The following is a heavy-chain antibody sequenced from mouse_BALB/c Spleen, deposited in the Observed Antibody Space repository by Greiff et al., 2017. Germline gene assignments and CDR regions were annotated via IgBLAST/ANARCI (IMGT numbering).Heavy chain of an antibody. D-gene: IGHD2-4*01. J-gene: IGHJ4*01. V-gene: IGHV2-6-7*01. CDR2: IWGDGST. CDR1: GFSFTGDG. Sequence: QVQLQESGPGLVAPSQTLSITCTVSGFSFTGDGVNWVRQPPGKGLVWLGMIWGDGSTDYNSAHKSRLSISNDNSKSQVFLKMISLQTDDTARYYGARDEGLRQDYCAMDYWGQGTSVTVSS. CDR3: ARDEGLRQDYCAMDY.